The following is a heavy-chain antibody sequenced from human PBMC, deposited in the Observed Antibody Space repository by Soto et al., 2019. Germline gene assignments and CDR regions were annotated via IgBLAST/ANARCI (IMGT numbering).Heavy chain of an antibody. CDR1: GFTFSSYG. V-gene: IGHV3-33*01. J-gene: IGHJ6*02. CDR2: IWYDGRNK. D-gene: IGHD3-10*01. Sequence: QVQLVESGGGVVQPGRSLRLSCAASGFTFSSYGMHWVRQAPGKGLEGVAVIWYDGRNKYYADSMKGRFTISRDNSKNTLYLQMNSLRAEDTAVYYCARGGWFGELLSYGMDVWGQGTTVTVSS. CDR3: ARGGWFGELLSYGMDV.